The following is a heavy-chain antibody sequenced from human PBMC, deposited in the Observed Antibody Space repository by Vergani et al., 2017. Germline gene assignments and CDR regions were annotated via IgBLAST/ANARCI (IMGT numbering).Heavy chain of an antibody. V-gene: IGHV5-51*01. J-gene: IGHJ4*02. Sequence: EVQLVQSGAEVKNPGEPLKISGKGSGYSFTSYWIGWVRQMPGKGLDWMGIIYPGDSDTRYSPSFQGQVTISADKSISTAYLQWSSLKASDTAMYYCARGADYYDSPGPFDYWGQGTLVTVSS. D-gene: IGHD3-22*01. CDR1: GYSFTSYW. CDR2: IYPGDSDT. CDR3: ARGADYYDSPGPFDY.